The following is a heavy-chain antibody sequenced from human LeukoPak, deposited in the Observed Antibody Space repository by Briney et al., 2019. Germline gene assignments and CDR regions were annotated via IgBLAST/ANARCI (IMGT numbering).Heavy chain of an antibody. D-gene: IGHD3-10*02. V-gene: IGHV3-48*04. Sequence: GGPLRLSCAASGFTFSSYGMNWVRQAPGKGLEWVSYISSSGSTIYYADSVKGRFTISRDNAKNSLYLQMNSLRAEDTAVYYCAELGITMIGGVWGKGTTVTISS. CDR1: GFTFSSYG. CDR2: ISSSGSTI. J-gene: IGHJ6*04. CDR3: AELGITMIGGV.